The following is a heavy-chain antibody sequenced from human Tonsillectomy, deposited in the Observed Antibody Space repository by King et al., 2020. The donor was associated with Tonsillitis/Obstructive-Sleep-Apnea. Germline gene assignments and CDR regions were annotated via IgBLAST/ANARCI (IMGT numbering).Heavy chain of an antibody. CDR1: RYTFTTYY. CDR3: ARGRSGYGDDAFDI. Sequence: QLVQSGAEVKKPGASVTVSCKASRYTFTTYYMKWVRQAPGQGLEWMGIINPRGGSTSYAQKFQGRVTMTRDTSTSTVYMELSSLRSEETAVYYCARGRSGYGDDAFDIWGQGTMVTVSS. CDR2: INPRGGST. J-gene: IGHJ3*02. D-gene: IGHD3-22*01. V-gene: IGHV1-46*01.